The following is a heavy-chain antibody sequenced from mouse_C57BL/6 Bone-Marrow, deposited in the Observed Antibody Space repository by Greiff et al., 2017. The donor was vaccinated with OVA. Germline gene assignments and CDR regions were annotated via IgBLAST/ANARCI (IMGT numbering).Heavy chain of an antibody. V-gene: IGHV14-2*01. CDR1: CFTFTVSS. D-gene: IGHD2-3*01. CDR3: ARGGYYDY. J-gene: IGHJ2*01. CDR2: IDPEDGET. Sequence: EVPLQPSWAELLKPVASFTLSFTASCFTFTVSSMLWLTQRPLQVLSLIGRIDPEDGETKYAPKFQGKATITADTSSNTAYLQLSSLTSEDTAVYYCARGGYYDYWGQGTTLTVSS.